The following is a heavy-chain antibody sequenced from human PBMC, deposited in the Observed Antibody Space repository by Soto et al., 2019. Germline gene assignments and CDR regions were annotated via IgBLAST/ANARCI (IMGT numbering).Heavy chain of an antibody. V-gene: IGHV1-69*06. CDR1: GGTFSSYA. CDR3: ARVVGWLQSSHYYYYYGMDV. Sequence: ASVKVSCKASGGTFSSYAISWVRQAPGQGLEWMGGIIPIFGTANYAQKFQGRVTITADKSTSTAYMELSSLRSEDTAVYYCARVVGWLQSSHYYYYYGMDVWGQGTTVTVSS. CDR2: IIPIFGTA. D-gene: IGHD5-12*01. J-gene: IGHJ6*02.